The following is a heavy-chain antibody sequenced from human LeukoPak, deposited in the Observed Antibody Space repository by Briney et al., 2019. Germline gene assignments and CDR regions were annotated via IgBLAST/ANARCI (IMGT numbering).Heavy chain of an antibody. CDR3: AKGYSYGYSYCDY. CDR2: ISWNSGSI. D-gene: IGHD5-18*01. V-gene: IGHV3-9*01. Sequence: GGSLRLSCAASGFTFDDYAMHWVRQAPGKGLEWVSGISWNSGSIGYADSVKGRFTISRDNAKNSLYLQMNSLRAEDTALYYCAKGYSYGYSYCDYWGQGTLVTVSS. J-gene: IGHJ4*02. CDR1: GFTFDDYA.